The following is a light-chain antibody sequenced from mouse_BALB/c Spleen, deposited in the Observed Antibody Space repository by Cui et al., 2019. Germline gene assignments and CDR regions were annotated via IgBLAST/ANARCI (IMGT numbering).Light chain of an antibody. Sequence: IVMTQSPATLSVTPGDRVSLSCRASQSISDYLHWYQQKSHESPRLLIKYASQSISGIPSRFSGSGSGSDFTLSINSVEPEDVGVYYCQNGHSFPPTFGAGTKLELK. J-gene: IGKJ5*01. CDR3: QNGHSFPPT. CDR1: QSISDY. CDR2: YAS. V-gene: IGKV5-39*01.